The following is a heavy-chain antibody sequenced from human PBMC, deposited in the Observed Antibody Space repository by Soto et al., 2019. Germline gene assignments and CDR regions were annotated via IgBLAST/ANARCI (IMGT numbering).Heavy chain of an antibody. V-gene: IGHV3-23*01. D-gene: IGHD3-22*01. CDR2: ISGSGGST. CDR3: ARRNLFCDSSGYDY. CDR1: GFTFSSYA. Sequence: GGSLRLSCAASGFTFSSYAMSWVRQAPGKGLEWVSAISGSGGSTYYADSVKGRFTISRDNSKNTLYLQMNSLRAEDTAVYYCARRNLFCDSSGYDYWGQGTLVTVSS. J-gene: IGHJ4*02.